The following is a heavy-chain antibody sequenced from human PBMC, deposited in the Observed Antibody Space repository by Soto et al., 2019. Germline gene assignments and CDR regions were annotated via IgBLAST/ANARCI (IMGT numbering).Heavy chain of an antibody. CDR1: GFTFSDYY. V-gene: IGHV3-11*01. CDR2: ISSSAI. D-gene: IGHD5-18*01. Sequence: QVQLVESGGGLVKPGGSLRLSCAASGFTFSDYYMRWIRQAPGKGLEWVSYISSSAIYYADSVKGRFTISRDNAKNSLYLQMNSLRAEDTAVYYCARVGGYSYHFDYWGQGTLVTVSS. CDR3: ARVGGYSYHFDY. J-gene: IGHJ4*02.